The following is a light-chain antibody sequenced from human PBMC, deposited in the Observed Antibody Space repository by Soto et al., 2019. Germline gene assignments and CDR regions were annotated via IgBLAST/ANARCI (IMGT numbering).Light chain of an antibody. V-gene: IGLV4-60*02. Sequence: QLVLTQSSSASASLGSSVKLTCTLSSGHSSYIIAWHQQQPGKAPRYLMKLEGSGSYNKGSGVPDRFSCSSSGADRYLTISNLQFEDEADYYCETWDFNTRVFGGGTKVTVL. CDR1: SGHSSYI. CDR3: ETWDFNTRV. J-gene: IGLJ3*02. CDR2: LEGSGSY.